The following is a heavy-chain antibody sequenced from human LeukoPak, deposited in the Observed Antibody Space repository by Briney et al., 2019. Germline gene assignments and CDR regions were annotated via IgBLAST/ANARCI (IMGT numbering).Heavy chain of an antibody. D-gene: IGHD2-2*01. CDR2: INWKSDKI. CDR3: AKDRYCTSSSCPIDY. Sequence: GGSLRLSCVGSGYSFDEYAMHWVRQAPGKGLEWVSGINWKSDKIGYADSVKGRFTISRDSSKNSLYLQMNSLRVDDTALYYCAKDRYCTSSSCPIDYWGQGTMVTVSS. V-gene: IGHV3-9*01. J-gene: IGHJ4*02. CDR1: GYSFDEYA.